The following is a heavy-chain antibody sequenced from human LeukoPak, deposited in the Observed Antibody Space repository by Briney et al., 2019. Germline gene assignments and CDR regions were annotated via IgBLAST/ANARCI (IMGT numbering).Heavy chain of an antibody. D-gene: IGHD1-26*01. Sequence: GGSLRLSCAASGFTFSNAWMSWVRQAPGKGLQWVGRIKSKTDGGTTHYAAPVKGRFTISRDNAKKSLYLQMHSLRAEDTAFYHCARVKGEGAHFDYWGQGTLVTVSS. CDR2: IKSKTDGGTT. CDR3: ARVKGEGAHFDY. J-gene: IGHJ4*02. CDR1: GFTFSNAW. V-gene: IGHV3-15*05.